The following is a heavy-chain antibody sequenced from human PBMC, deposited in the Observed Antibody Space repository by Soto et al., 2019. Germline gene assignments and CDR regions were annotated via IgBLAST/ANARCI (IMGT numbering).Heavy chain of an antibody. D-gene: IGHD2-15*01. CDR3: ATAKLLLPWLFDY. J-gene: IGHJ4*02. Sequence: GGSLRLSCAATGFTVSSNYMSWVRQAPGKGLEWVSVIYSGGSTYYADSVKGRFIISRDDSKNTLFLQMNSLRAEDTAVYYCATAKLLLPWLFDYWGQGT. CDR2: IYSGGST. V-gene: IGHV3-66*01. CDR1: GFTVSSNY.